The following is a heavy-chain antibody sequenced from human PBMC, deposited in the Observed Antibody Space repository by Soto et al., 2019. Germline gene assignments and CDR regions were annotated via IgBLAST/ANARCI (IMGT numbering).Heavy chain of an antibody. D-gene: IGHD7-27*01. J-gene: IGHJ6*02. CDR1: GFTFSSYA. V-gene: IGHV3-23*01. Sequence: EVQLLESGGGLVQPGGSLRLSCAASGFTFSSYAMSWVRQAPGKGLEWVSAITGSGGRTYYADSVKGRFTISRDNSKNTLYLQMNSLRAEDTAVYYWAKGLTGAPYYAMDVWGQGTTVTVSS. CDR3: AKGLTGAPYYAMDV. CDR2: ITGSGGRT.